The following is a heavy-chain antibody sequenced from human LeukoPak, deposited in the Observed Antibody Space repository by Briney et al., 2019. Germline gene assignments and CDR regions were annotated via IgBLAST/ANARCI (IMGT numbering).Heavy chain of an antibody. D-gene: IGHD5-18*01. Sequence: GGSLRLSCAASGFTFSSYGMHWVRQAPGKGLEWVAVISYDGSNKYYADSAKGRFTISRDNSKNTLYLQMNSLRAEDTAVYYCAKDKLSTAMALWGQGTLVTVSS. CDR2: ISYDGSNK. CDR1: GFTFSSYG. J-gene: IGHJ4*02. CDR3: AKDKLSTAMAL. V-gene: IGHV3-30*18.